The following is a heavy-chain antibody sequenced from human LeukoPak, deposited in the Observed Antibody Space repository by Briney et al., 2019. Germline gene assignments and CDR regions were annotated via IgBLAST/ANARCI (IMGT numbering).Heavy chain of an antibody. D-gene: IGHD1/OR15-1a*01. J-gene: IGHJ4*02. CDR2: IRQDGSDK. V-gene: IGHV3-7*01. Sequence: PGGSLRLYCAASGFTFSGYWMSWVRQAPGKGLEWVANIRQDGSDKYYVDSVKGRFTISRDNADYSLYLHMSSLRAEDTAVYYCAKQRGQGYYFDYWGQGTLVTVFS. CDR1: GFTFSGYW. CDR3: AKQRGQGYYFDY.